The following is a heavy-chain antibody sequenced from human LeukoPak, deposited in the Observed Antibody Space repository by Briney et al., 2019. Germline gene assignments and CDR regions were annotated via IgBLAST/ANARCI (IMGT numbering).Heavy chain of an antibody. Sequence: ASVKVSCKVSGYTLTELSMHWVRQAPGKGLEWMGGFDPEDGETIYAQKFQGRVTMTEDTSTNTAYMELSSLRSEDTAVYYCATGVAARDYMDVWGKGTTVTVSS. D-gene: IGHD6-6*01. CDR2: FDPEDGET. CDR1: GYTLTELS. CDR3: ATGVAARDYMDV. V-gene: IGHV1-24*01. J-gene: IGHJ6*03.